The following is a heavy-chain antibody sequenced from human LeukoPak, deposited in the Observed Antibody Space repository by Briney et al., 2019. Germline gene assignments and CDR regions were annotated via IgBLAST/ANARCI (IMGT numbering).Heavy chain of an antibody. D-gene: IGHD2-15*01. CDR2: ISSSSSTM. J-gene: IGHJ3*02. Sequence: GGSLRLSCAASGFTFSSYSMNWVRQAPGKGLEWVSYISSSSSTMYYADSVKGRFSISRDNAKKSLYLQMNSLRAEDTAVYYCARDFLDIVVVVAATLDLGAFDIWGQGTMGTVSS. CDR1: GFTFSSYS. V-gene: IGHV3-48*01. CDR3: ARDFLDIVVVVAATLDLGAFDI.